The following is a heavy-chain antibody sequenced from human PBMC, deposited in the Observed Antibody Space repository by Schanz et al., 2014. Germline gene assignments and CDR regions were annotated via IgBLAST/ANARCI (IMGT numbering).Heavy chain of an antibody. CDR2: MSYNGNT. CDR1: GYPFSNYG. J-gene: IGHJ4*02. V-gene: IGHV1-18*01. CDR3: ARDVPINDY. Sequence: QVQMVQSGAEVKKPGASVKVSCKASGYPFSNYGISWLRQAPGQGFEWMAWMSYNGNTKYAQSLHGRVTVTRDTSTSTSYRELRSLTSDDTAGYYCARDVPINDYWGQGTPVTVSS. D-gene: IGHD2-2*01.